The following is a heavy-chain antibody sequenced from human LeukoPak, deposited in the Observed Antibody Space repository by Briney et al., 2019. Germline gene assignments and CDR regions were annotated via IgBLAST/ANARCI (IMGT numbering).Heavy chain of an antibody. V-gene: IGHV3-7*01. J-gene: IGHJ4*02. Sequence: GGSLRLSCAASGFTVSSNYMSWVRQAPGKGLEWVATIKQDGSEKYYVDSVKGRFTISRDNAKNSLYLQMDSLRAEDTAVYYCARDWGRYWGQGTLVTVSS. CDR2: IKQDGSEK. CDR3: ARDWGRY. CDR1: GFTVSSNY. D-gene: IGHD7-27*01.